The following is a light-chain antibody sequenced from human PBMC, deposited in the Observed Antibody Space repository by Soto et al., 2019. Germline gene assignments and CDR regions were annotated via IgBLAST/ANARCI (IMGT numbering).Light chain of an antibody. CDR2: EVS. J-gene: IGLJ1*01. Sequence: QSALTQPASVSGSPGQSITISCTGTSNDVGGSKFVSWYQQHPDKAPKLMIYEVSTRPSGVSNRFSGSKSGNTASLTISGLQAEDEADYYCSSYRTTSTFVFGSGTKVTVL. CDR1: SNDVGGSKF. CDR3: SSYRTTSTFV. V-gene: IGLV2-14*01.